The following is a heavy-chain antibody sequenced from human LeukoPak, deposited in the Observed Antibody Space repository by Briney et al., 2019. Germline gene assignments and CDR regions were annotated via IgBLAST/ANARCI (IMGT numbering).Heavy chain of an antibody. V-gene: IGHV1-69*01. J-gene: IGHJ4*02. Sequence: SVKVSCKASGGTFSSYAISWVRQAPGQGLEWMGGIIPIFGTANYAQKFRGRVTITADESTSTAYMELSSLRSEDTAVYYCASSRGYYDSSGHYFDYWGQGTLVTVSS. CDR1: GGTFSSYA. D-gene: IGHD3-22*01. CDR2: IIPIFGTA. CDR3: ASSRGYYDSSGHYFDY.